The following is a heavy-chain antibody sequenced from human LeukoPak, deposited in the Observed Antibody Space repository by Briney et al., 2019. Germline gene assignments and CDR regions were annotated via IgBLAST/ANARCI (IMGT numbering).Heavy chain of an antibody. CDR1: GGSISSYY. J-gene: IGHJ3*02. CDR3: ARTTYYDILTGPPTVAFDI. CDR2: IYYSGST. Sequence: SETLSLTCTVSGGSISSYYWSWIRQPPGKGLEGIGYIYYSGSTNYNPSLKSRVTISVDTSKNQFSLKLNSVTAADTAVYYCARTTYYDILTGPPTVAFDIWGQGTMVTVSS. D-gene: IGHD3-9*01. V-gene: IGHV4-59*01.